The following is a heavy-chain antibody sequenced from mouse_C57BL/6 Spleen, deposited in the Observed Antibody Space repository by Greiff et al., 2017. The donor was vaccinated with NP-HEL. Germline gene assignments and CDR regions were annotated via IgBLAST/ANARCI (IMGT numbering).Heavy chain of an antibody. D-gene: IGHD2-2*01. CDR3: ARGMVTRKDYAMDY. J-gene: IGHJ4*01. V-gene: IGHV2-2*01. Sequence: VQGVESGPGLVQPSQSLSITCTVSGFSLTSYGVHWVRQSPGKGLEWLGVIWSGGSTDYHAAFISRLSISKDNSKSQVFFRMNSLQADDTAIYYCARGMVTRKDYAMDYWGQGTSVTVSS. CDR1: GFSLTSYG. CDR2: IWSGGST.